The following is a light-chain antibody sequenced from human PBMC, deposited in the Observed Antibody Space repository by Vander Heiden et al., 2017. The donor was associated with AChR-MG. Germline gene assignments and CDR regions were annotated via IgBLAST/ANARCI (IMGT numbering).Light chain of an antibody. CDR3: QQYDNLPFT. V-gene: IGKV1-33*01. CDR2: DAS. J-gene: IGKJ3*01. Sequence: DIQMTQSPSSLSASVGDRVTITCQASQDISNSLNWYQQKPGKAPKLLIYDASNLETGVPSRFSGSGSGTDFTFTISSLQPEDIATYYCQQYDNLPFTFGHGTKVDIK. CDR1: QDISNS.